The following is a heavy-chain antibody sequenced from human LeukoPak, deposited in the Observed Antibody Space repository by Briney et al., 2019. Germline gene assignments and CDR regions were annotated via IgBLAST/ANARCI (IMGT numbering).Heavy chain of an antibody. Sequence: GASVKVSCKASGGTFSSYAISWVRQAPGQGLEWMGGIIPIFGTANYAQKFQGRVTITADESTSTAYMELSSLRSEDTAVYYCARGRETYYYDSSGYVYYFDYWGQGTLVTVSS. D-gene: IGHD3-22*01. J-gene: IGHJ4*02. CDR3: ARGRETYYYDSSGYVYYFDY. V-gene: IGHV1-69*01. CDR2: IIPIFGTA. CDR1: GGTFSSYA.